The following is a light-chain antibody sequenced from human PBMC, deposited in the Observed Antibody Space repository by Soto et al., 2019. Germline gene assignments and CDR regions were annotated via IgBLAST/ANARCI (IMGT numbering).Light chain of an antibody. V-gene: IGKV1-33*01. CDR2: DAS. CDR1: QDIGNY. J-gene: IGKJ4*01. Sequence: DIQMTQSPSSLSASVGERVTVTCRASQDIGNYLCWYQQKLGKAPKLLIYDASYLEAGVPSRFSGSGSGTDFTFTISSLQPEDFATYYCQQHDSLPLTFGGGTKVEIK. CDR3: QQHDSLPLT.